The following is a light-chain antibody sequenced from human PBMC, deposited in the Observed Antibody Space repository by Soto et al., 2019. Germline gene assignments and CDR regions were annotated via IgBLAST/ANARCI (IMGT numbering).Light chain of an antibody. V-gene: IGLV2-14*01. Sequence: QSVLTQPAAVSGSPGQSITISCTGTSSDVSGFKYVSWYQQHPGKAPKVMIYEVSHRPSGVSNRFSGSKSGNTASLTISGLQAEDEAHYYCSSYTSSDTVVFGGGTKLTVL. CDR3: SSYTSSDTVV. CDR1: SSDVSGFKY. J-gene: IGLJ2*01. CDR2: EVS.